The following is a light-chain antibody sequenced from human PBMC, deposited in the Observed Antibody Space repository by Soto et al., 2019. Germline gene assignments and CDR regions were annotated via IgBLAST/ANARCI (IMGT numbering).Light chain of an antibody. CDR2: AAS. J-gene: IGKJ5*01. Sequence: DIQMTQSPSSVSASVGDRVTITCRASQGIRSWLAWYQQKPGKAPKLLIFAASSLQSGVPSRFSGGGSGTDFTLTISSLQPEDFATYYCQQSYNIPRTFGQGTRLEIK. CDR1: QGIRSW. CDR3: QQSYNIPRT. V-gene: IGKV1-12*01.